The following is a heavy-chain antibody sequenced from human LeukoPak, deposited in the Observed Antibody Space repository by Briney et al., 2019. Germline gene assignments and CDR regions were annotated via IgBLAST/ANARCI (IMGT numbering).Heavy chain of an antibody. Sequence: PSETLSFTCTVSGGSISSSHYYWGWIRQPPGKGLEWIGSIYYSGSTYYNPSLKSRVTISVDTSKNQFSLKLSSVAAADTAVYYCARPLPAAVPMLAFDIWGQGTLVTVSS. CDR3: ARPLPAAVPMLAFDI. CDR1: GGSISSSHYY. V-gene: IGHV4-39*01. CDR2: IYYSGST. D-gene: IGHD2-2*01. J-gene: IGHJ3*02.